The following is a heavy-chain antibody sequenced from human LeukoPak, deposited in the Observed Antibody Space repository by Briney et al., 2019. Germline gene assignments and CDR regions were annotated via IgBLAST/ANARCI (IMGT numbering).Heavy chain of an antibody. V-gene: IGHV3-74*01. D-gene: IGHD2-15*01. CDR2: VSNDGKIV. Sequence: GGSLRLSCTASGFPFGSYWMHWVRQVPGKGLIWVSRVSNDGKIVALADSVKGRFTVSRDNARNTLYLQMDSLGAEDTARYYCARESARYHGLDYWGQGTLVTVSS. CDR3: ARESARYHGLDY. CDR1: GFPFGSYW. J-gene: IGHJ4*02.